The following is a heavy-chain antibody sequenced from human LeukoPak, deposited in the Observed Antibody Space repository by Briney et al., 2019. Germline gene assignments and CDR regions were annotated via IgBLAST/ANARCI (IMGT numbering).Heavy chain of an antibody. CDR3: ARGDCSSTICYSPMDV. J-gene: IGHJ6*03. Sequence: PSETLSLTRSVSGYSISTGYYWVWMRQSPGKGLEWIGSIYRSGSTNYNPSLKSRVTISVDTSNNQFSLKVSSVTAADTAVYYCARGDCSSTICYSPMDVWGKGTTVTVSS. CDR1: GYSISTGYY. V-gene: IGHV4-38-2*02. D-gene: IGHD2-2*01. CDR2: IYRSGST.